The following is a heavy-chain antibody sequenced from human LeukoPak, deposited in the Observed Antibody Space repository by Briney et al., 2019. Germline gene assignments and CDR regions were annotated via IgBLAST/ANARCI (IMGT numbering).Heavy chain of an antibody. CDR2: INHSGST. CDR3: ATAPKPGYSYAIDY. J-gene: IGHJ4*02. D-gene: IGHD5-18*01. Sequence: PSETLSLTCVVYGESFSGYYWSWIRQPPGKGLEWIGEINHSGSTNYNPSLKSRVTISVDTSKNQFSLKLSSVTAADTAVYYCATAPKPGYSYAIDYWGQGTLVTVSS. CDR1: GESFSGYY. V-gene: IGHV4-34*01.